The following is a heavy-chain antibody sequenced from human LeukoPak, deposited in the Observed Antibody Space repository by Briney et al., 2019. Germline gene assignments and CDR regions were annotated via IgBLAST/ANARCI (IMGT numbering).Heavy chain of an antibody. Sequence: GGSLRLSCAASGFTFSSYWMSWVRQAPGKGLEWLSYISSSRSTIYYADSVKGRFTISRDNAKNSLYLQMNSLRAEDTAVYFCARAGSGTSYYYYYMDVWGKGTTVTVSS. CDR1: GFTFSSYW. V-gene: IGHV3-48*01. CDR2: ISSSRSTI. D-gene: IGHD5-12*01. CDR3: ARAGSGTSYYYYYMDV. J-gene: IGHJ6*03.